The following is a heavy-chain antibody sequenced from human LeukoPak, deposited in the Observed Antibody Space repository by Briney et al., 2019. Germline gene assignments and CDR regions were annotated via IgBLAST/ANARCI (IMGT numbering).Heavy chain of an antibody. D-gene: IGHD3-3*02. CDR1: GFTFSSYG. CDR3: AKDRGTIFNVLNYHFDL. CDR2: ISDDGNNK. V-gene: IGHV3-30*06. J-gene: IGHJ4*02. Sequence: GGFLRLSCAASGFTFSSYGMHWVRQAPGKGLEWVAIISDDGNNKGYADSVKGRFTISRDNSKDTLSLQTNSLTAEDTAVYYCAKDRGTIFNVLNYHFDLWGQGVLVTVSS.